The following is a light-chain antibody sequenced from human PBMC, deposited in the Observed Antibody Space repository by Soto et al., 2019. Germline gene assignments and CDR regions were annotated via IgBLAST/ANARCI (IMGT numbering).Light chain of an antibody. J-gene: IGKJ2*01. CDR2: GAS. CDR3: QQYNKWPPT. CDR1: QSVSDN. Sequence: EIVMTQSPATLSVSPGERATLFCRASQSVSDNLAWYQQKPGQAPRLLIYGASTRATGIPARFSGSGSGTEFTLTISSLQSEDFAVYYCQQYNKWPPTFGQGTKLEI. V-gene: IGKV3-15*01.